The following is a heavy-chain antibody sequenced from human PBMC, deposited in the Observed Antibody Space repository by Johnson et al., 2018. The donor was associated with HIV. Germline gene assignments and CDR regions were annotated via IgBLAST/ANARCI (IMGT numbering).Heavy chain of an antibody. CDR2: INWNGAST. CDR3: ARDTYDYDSSGYLDAFDI. CDR1: GFIFDDYG. D-gene: IGHD3-22*01. J-gene: IGHJ3*02. V-gene: IGHV3-20*04. Sequence: VQLVESGGGVVRPGGSLRLSCAASGFIFDDYGMSWVRQVPGKGLEWVSGINWNGASTGYADSVKGRFTISRDNAKNSLYLQMNSLRAEETAVYYCARDTYDYDSSGYLDAFDIWGQGTMVTVSS.